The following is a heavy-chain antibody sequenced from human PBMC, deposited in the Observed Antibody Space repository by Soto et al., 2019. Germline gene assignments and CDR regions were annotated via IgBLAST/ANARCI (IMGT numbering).Heavy chain of an antibody. J-gene: IGHJ4*02. CDR2: IIPIFGTA. Sequence: SVKVSCKASGGTFSSYAISWVRQAPGQGLEWMGGIIPIFGTANYAQKFQGRVTITADESTSTAYMELSSLRSEDTAGYYCARTPRAQMIVFEAATRFDYGGQGTLVTVSS. V-gene: IGHV1-69*13. D-gene: IGHD2-15*01. CDR1: GGTFSSYA. CDR3: ARTPRAQMIVFEAATRFDY.